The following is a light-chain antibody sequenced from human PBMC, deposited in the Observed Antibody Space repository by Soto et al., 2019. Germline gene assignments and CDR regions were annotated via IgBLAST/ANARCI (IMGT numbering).Light chain of an antibody. V-gene: IGKV3-11*01. J-gene: IGKJ5*01. Sequence: EIVLTQSPATLSLSPGERATLSCRASQSVDSYLAWYQQKPGQAPRLLIYDASNRATGIPARFSGSGSETGFTHTISSLEPEDFAVYYCQQRRSWPITFGQGTRLEIK. CDR1: QSVDSY. CDR3: QQRRSWPIT. CDR2: DAS.